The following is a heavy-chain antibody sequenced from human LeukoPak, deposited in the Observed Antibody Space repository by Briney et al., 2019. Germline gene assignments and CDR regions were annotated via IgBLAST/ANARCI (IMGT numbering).Heavy chain of an antibody. CDR1: GGSISSYY. D-gene: IGHD5-12*01. CDR2: IYCTGST. J-gene: IGHJ6*03. V-gene: IGHV4-59*01. Sequence: PSETLSLTCTISGGSISSYYWSWIRQPPGKGLEWIGYIYCTGSTNHNPSLKSRVTISVDTSKNQFSLKLSSVTAADTAVYYCARVVYSGYDFRGAMDVWGKGTTVTVSS. CDR3: ARVVYSGYDFRGAMDV.